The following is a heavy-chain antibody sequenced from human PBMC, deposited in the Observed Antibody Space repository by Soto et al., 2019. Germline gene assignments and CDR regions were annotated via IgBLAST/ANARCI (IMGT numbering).Heavy chain of an antibody. J-gene: IGHJ4*01. Sequence: GGSLRLSYAASGFTFSDFYMNWIRQAPGQGLEWLSFINPRGETRYIADSIRGRFTFSRDNARRTLYLQMDRLRADDTAVYYCARSGTPLIEILEYWAHGTLVTVSS. CDR2: INPRGETR. CDR1: GFTFSDFY. D-gene: IGHD1-7*01. CDR3: ARSGTPLIEILEY. V-gene: IGHV3-11*01.